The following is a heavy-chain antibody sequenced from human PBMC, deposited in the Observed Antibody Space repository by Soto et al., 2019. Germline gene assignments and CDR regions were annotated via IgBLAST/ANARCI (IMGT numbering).Heavy chain of an antibody. D-gene: IGHD5-12*01. Sequence: EVQLVESGGGLVQPGGSLRLSCAASGFTFSSYSMNWVRQAPGKGLEWVSYISSSSTTIYYADSVKGRFTISRDNAKNSLYLQMNSLRDEDTAVYYCAILLIVAETGVDYWGQGTLVTVSS. CDR3: AILLIVAETGVDY. V-gene: IGHV3-48*02. J-gene: IGHJ4*02. CDR2: ISSSSTTI. CDR1: GFTFSSYS.